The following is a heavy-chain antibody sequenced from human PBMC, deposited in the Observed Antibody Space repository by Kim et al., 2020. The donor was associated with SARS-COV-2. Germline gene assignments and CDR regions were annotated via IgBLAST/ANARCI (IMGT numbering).Heavy chain of an antibody. CDR2: IYDGDNT. J-gene: IGHJ4*02. CDR3: ATSHTLFSGTYWPPFDY. Sequence: GGSLRLSCAPSGLGVSSNYMSWVRQAPGKGLEWVSLIYDGDNTYYADSVKGRFTISRDNFRNTLYLQMNNLRAADTAVYYCATSHTLFSGTYWPPFDYWGQGTLVTVSS. CDR1: GLGVSSNY. V-gene: IGHV3-53*01. D-gene: IGHD1-26*01.